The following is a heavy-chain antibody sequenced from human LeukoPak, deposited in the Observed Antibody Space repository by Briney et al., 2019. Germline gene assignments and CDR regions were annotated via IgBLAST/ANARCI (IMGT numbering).Heavy chain of an antibody. CDR1: GFTFSSYA. J-gene: IGHJ4*02. Sequence: PGGSLRLSCAASGFTFSSYAMSWVRQAPGKGLEWVSAISGSGGSTYYADSMKGRFTISRDNSKNTLYLHINSLRPEDTALYYCVKDNPLDYWGQGTLVIVSS. D-gene: IGHD1-14*01. CDR3: VKDNPLDY. V-gene: IGHV3-23*01. CDR2: ISGSGGST.